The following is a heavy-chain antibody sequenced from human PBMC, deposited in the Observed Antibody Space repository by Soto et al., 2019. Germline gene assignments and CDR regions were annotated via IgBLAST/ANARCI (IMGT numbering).Heavy chain of an antibody. D-gene: IGHD3-22*01. Sequence: EVQLVESGGALVQPGRSLRLSCVASGFNFDDSAMNWVRQVPGKGLEWVSGITWNSGHILYADSVKGRFTISRDNAKKSLYLELNSLRPEDTALYYCAKGRSSMIVVVMDYSGQGTPVTVSS. J-gene: IGHJ4*02. CDR1: GFNFDDSA. V-gene: IGHV3-9*01. CDR3: AKGRSSMIVVVMDY. CDR2: ITWNSGHI.